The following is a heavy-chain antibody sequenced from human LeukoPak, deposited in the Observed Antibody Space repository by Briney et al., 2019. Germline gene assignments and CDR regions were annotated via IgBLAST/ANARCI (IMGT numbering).Heavy chain of an antibody. CDR2: INPNSGGT. CDR3: ARSPYSTSPHFDY. CDR1: GYSFTVYY. Sequence: GASVTVSFKSSGYSFTVYYMHWVRQAPGQGLEWMGWINPNSGGTHYAQKFQGRVTMTRDTSISTGYMELNSLRSDDTAIYYCARSPYSTSPHFDYWGQGTLVTVSS. J-gene: IGHJ4*02. D-gene: IGHD6-6*01. V-gene: IGHV1-2*02.